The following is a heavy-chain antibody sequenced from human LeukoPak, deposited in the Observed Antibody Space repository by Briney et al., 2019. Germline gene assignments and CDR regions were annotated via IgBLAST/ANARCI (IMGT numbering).Heavy chain of an antibody. CDR1: GFTVSSNY. V-gene: IGHV3-53*01. Sequence: PGGSLRLSCAATGFTVSSNYMSWVRQAPGKGLEWVSVIYSGGSTYYADSVKGRFTISRDNSKNTLYLQMNSLRAEDTAVYYCAKEYYDSSGYYYGYFQHWGQGTLVTVSS. D-gene: IGHD3-22*01. CDR3: AKEYYDSSGYYYGYFQH. J-gene: IGHJ1*01. CDR2: IYSGGST.